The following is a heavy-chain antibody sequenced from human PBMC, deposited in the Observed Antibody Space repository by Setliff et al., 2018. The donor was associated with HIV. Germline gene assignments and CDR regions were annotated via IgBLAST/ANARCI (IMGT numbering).Heavy chain of an antibody. D-gene: IGHD3-3*01. CDR3: ARALAGGPYYDFWSGSYRDQYNYMDV. Sequence: SVKVSCKASGYTFNNYDIHWVRQATGEGLEWMGWMNPKTGNTGYAQKFQDRVTLTRNTSISIAYMELSGLTSEDTAVYYCARALAGGPYYDFWSGSYRDQYNYMDVWGKGTKVTVSS. CDR2: MNPKTGNT. CDR1: GYTFNNYD. V-gene: IGHV1-8*02. J-gene: IGHJ6*03.